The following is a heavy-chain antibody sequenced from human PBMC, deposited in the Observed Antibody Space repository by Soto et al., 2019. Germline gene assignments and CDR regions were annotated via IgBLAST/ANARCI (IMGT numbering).Heavy chain of an antibody. J-gene: IGHJ4*02. D-gene: IGHD3-3*01. CDR1: GGSISSYY. Sequence: PSETLSLTCTVSGGSISSYYWSWIRQPPGKGLEWIGYIYYSGSTNYNPSIKSRVNISVDTSKNQFSLKLSSVTDADTAVYYCVRVGDFWSGYPVYYFDYWGQGTLVTVSS. V-gene: IGHV4-59*01. CDR3: VRVGDFWSGYPVYYFDY. CDR2: IYYSGST.